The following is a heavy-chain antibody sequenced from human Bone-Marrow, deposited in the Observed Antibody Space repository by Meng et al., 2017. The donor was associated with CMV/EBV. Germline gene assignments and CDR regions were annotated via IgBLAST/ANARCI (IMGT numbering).Heavy chain of an antibody. CDR3: ARDKYCGGDCYWYFDY. V-gene: IGHV3-69-1*01. CDR2: ISSSSTI. CDR1: GFTFSDYY. J-gene: IGHJ4*02. Sequence: GGSLRLSCAASGFTFSDYYMNWVRQVPGKGLEWVSSISSSSTIYYADSVKGRFTISRDNAKNPLYLQMNSLRAEDTAVYYCARDKYCGGDCYWYFDYWGQGPLVTVSS. D-gene: IGHD2-21*01.